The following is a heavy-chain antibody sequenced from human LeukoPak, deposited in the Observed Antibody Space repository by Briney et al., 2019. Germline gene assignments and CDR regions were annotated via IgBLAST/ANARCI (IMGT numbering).Heavy chain of an antibody. CDR1: GFTFNSYA. D-gene: IGHD5-12*01. CDR3: ARNQLAYSGYDTLFDY. V-gene: IGHV3-30*04. Sequence: GGSLRLSCAASGFTFNSYAIHWVRQAPGKGLEWVAVISYDGSNKYYADSVKGRFTISRDNSKNTLYLQLNSLRPEDTAVYYCARNQLAYSGYDTLFDYWGQGTLVTVSS. CDR2: ISYDGSNK. J-gene: IGHJ4*02.